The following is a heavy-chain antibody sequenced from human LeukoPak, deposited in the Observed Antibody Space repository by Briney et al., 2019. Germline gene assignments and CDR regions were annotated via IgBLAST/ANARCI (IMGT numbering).Heavy chain of an antibody. J-gene: IGHJ3*02. CDR2: IIPIFGTA. CDR1: GGTFSSYA. Sequence: SVKVSCKASGGTFSSYAISWVRQAPGQGLEWMGGIIPIFGTANYAQKFQGRVTITADKSTSTAYMELSSLKSEDTAVYYCARVRDGYNDAYDIWGQGTMVTVSS. CDR3: ARVRDGYNDAYDI. D-gene: IGHD5-24*01. V-gene: IGHV1-69*06.